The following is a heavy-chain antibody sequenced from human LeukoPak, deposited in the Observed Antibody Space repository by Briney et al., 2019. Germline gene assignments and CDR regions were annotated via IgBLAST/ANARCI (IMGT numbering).Heavy chain of an antibody. CDR3: ARAGYIAAAGTYYGMDV. J-gene: IGHJ6*02. D-gene: IGHD6-13*01. V-gene: IGHV1-46*01. CDR1: GYTFTSYY. Sequence: ASVKVSCKASGYTFTSYYMHWVRQAPGQGLEWMGIINPSGGSTSYAQKFQGRVTMTRDTSTSTVYMELSSLRSEDTAVYCCARAGYIAAAGTYYGMDVWGQGTTVTVSS. CDR2: INPSGGST.